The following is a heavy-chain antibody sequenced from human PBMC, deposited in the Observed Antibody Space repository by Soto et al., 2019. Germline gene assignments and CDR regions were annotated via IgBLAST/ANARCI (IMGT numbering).Heavy chain of an antibody. CDR2: INAGNGNT. D-gene: IGHD6-13*01. J-gene: IGHJ6*02. Sequence: VSVKGSCNASGYTFTSYAVHWVRQAPGQRLEWMGWINAGNGNTKYSQKFQGRVTITRDTSASTAYMELSSLRSEDTAVYYCARGSWRFGYYYYGMDVWGQGTKVT. V-gene: IGHV1-3*01. CDR1: GYTFTSYA. CDR3: ARGSWRFGYYYYGMDV.